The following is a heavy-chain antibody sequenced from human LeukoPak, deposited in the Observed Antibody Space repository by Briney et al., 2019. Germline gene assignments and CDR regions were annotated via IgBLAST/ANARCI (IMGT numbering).Heavy chain of an antibody. CDR1: GGTFSSYA. CDR3: ARSIVVVPAASDAFDI. V-gene: IGHV1-69*01. CDR2: IIPIFGTA. Sequence: SVKVSCKASGGTFSSYAISWVRQAPGQGLEWMGGIIPIFGTANYAQKFQGRVTITADESTSTAYMELSSLRSEDTAVYYCARSIVVVPAASDAFDIWGQGTVVTVSS. D-gene: IGHD2-2*01. J-gene: IGHJ3*02.